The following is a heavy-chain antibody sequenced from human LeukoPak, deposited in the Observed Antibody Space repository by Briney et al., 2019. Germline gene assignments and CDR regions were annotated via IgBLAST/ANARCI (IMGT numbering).Heavy chain of an antibody. Sequence: ASVKVSCKASGYTFTKYPLQWVRRAPGQSLEWMGWINSAKDDIKYSQKFQDRVTITSDTSASTAYVELRRLASEDTAMYYCARGRGSYSLDYWGQGTLVTVSS. CDR3: ARGRGSYSLDY. CDR1: GYTFTKYP. J-gene: IGHJ4*02. D-gene: IGHD1-26*01. CDR2: INSAKDDI. V-gene: IGHV1-3*01.